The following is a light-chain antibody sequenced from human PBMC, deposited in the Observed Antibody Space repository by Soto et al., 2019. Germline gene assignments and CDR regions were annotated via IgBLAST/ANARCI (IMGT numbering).Light chain of an antibody. Sequence: DIPMTQSPSTLSASVGDRVTITCRASQSIRSWLAWYQQKPGKVPKLLISDASSLQSGVPSRFSGSGSGTEFTLTLSCLPPDDCATYYCQHYNSYSTFGQGTKVEIK. CDR1: QSIRSW. V-gene: IGKV1-5*01. CDR3: QHYNSYST. CDR2: DAS. J-gene: IGKJ1*01.